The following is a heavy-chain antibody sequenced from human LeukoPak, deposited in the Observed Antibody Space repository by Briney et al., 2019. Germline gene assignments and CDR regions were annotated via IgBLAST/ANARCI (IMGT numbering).Heavy chain of an antibody. D-gene: IGHD3-10*01. CDR2: IKQDGSEK. CDR1: GFTFSSYW. Sequence: PGGSLRLSCAASGFTFSSYWMSWVRQAPGKGLEWVANIKQDGSEKYYVDSVKGRFTISRDNAKNSLYLQMNSLRAEDTAVYYCARGILWFGELQSYYYYYYMDVWGKGTTVTVSS. CDR3: ARGILWFGELQSYYYYYYMDV. J-gene: IGHJ6*03. V-gene: IGHV3-7*01.